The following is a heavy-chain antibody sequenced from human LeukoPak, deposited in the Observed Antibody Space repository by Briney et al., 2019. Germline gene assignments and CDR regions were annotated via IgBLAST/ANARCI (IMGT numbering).Heavy chain of an antibody. CDR1: GGSINGYY. D-gene: IGHD1-14*01. V-gene: IGHV4-4*07. CDR2: IYSSGNT. J-gene: IGHJ5*02. Sequence: PSETLSLTCTLSGGSINGYYWSWIRQPAGKGLEWIGRIYSSGNTNYNPSLNSRVTMSVDTSKNQFSLKLSSVTAADTAVYYCARVIGNPVFDPWGQGTLVTVSS. CDR3: ARVIGNPVFDP.